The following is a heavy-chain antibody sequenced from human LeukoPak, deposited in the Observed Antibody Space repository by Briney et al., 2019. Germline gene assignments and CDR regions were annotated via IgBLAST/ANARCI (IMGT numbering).Heavy chain of an antibody. J-gene: IGHJ4*02. V-gene: IGHV4-34*01. CDR2: INHSGSA. Sequence: SETLSLTCAVYGGSFSGYYWSWIRQPPGKGLEWIGEINHSGSANYNPSLKSRVTISVDTSKNQFSLELSSVTAADTAVYYCARMRVGGDYYDILTGYHFDYWGQGTLVTVSS. CDR1: GGSFSGYY. CDR3: ARMRVGGDYYDILTGYHFDY. D-gene: IGHD3-9*01.